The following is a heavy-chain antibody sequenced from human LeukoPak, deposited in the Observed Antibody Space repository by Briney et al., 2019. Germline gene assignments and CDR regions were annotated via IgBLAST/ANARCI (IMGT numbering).Heavy chain of an antibody. V-gene: IGHV1-2*02. CDR2: INPNSGGT. Sequence: ASVKVSCKASRYTFTGYYMHWVRQAPGQGLEWMGWINPNSGGTNYAQKFQGRVTMTRDTSISTAYMELSRLRSDDTAVYYCARDVDSSGDHYFDYWGQGTLVTVSS. J-gene: IGHJ4*02. CDR3: ARDVDSSGDHYFDY. D-gene: IGHD3-22*01. CDR1: RYTFTGYY.